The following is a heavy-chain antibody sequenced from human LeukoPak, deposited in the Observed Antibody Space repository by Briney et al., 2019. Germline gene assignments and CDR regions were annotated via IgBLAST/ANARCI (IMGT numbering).Heavy chain of an antibody. Sequence: AASVKVSCKASGGTFSSYAISWVRQAPGQGLEWMGGIIPIFGTANYAQKFQGRVTITADESTSTVYMELSSLRSEDTAVYYCARTPEDYYYYGMDVWGQGTTVTVSS. J-gene: IGHJ6*02. CDR3: ARTPEDYYYYGMDV. V-gene: IGHV1-69*13. CDR2: IIPIFGTA. CDR1: GGTFSSYA.